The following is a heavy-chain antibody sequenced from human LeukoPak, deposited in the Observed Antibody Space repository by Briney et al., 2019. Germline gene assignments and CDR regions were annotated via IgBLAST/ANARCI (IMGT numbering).Heavy chain of an antibody. J-gene: IGHJ1*01. CDR3: ARGGAARLHFQN. Sequence: PSETLSLTCTVSGGSISSSSYYWDWIRQPPGKGLEWIGSIYYSGSANYNPSLQSRVTISVDTSKNQFSLNLNSVTAADTAVYYCARGGAARLHFQNWGQGTLVTVSS. CDR2: IYYSGSA. D-gene: IGHD6-6*01. V-gene: IGHV4-39*07. CDR1: GGSISSSSYY.